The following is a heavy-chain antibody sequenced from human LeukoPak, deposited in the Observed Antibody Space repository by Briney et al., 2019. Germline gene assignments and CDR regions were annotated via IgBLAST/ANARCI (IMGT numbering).Heavy chain of an antibody. D-gene: IGHD6-19*01. V-gene: IGHV3-23*01. Sequence: GGSLRLSCAASGFTFSSYAMNWVRQAPGKGLEWVSAISGSDSSTFYADSVKGRFTISRDNPKNTLYLQMNSLRAEDTAVYYCAKTGGWYPFFDYWGQGTLVTVSS. CDR1: GFTFSSYA. CDR3: AKTGGWYPFFDY. J-gene: IGHJ4*02. CDR2: ISGSDSST.